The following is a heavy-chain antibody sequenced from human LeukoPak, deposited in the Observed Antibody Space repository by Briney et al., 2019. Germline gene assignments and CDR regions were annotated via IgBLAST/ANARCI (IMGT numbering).Heavy chain of an antibody. J-gene: IGHJ6*02. CDR3: ARVGYYDFWSGYNYYYYGMDV. CDR1: GDSVSSNSAA. V-gene: IGHV6-1*01. D-gene: IGHD3-3*01. CDR2: TYYRSKWYN. Sequence: SQTLSLTCAISGDSVSSNSAAWNRIRQSPSRGLEWLGRTYYRSKWYNDYAVSVKSRITINPDTSKNQFSLQLNSVTPEDTAVYYCARVGYYDFWSGYNYYYYGMDVWGQGTTVTVSS.